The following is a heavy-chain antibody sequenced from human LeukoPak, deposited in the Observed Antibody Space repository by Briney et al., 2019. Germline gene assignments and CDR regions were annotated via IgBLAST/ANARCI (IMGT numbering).Heavy chain of an antibody. Sequence: GGSLRLSCAASGFTFSSYAMSWVRQAPGKGLEWVAFIRYDGSNKYYADSVKGRFTISRDNSKNTLYLQMNSLRAEDTAVYYCAKDTVKVTTIRRVPHYMDVWGKGTTVTVSS. CDR3: AKDTVKVTTIRRVPHYMDV. CDR1: GFTFSSYA. CDR2: IRYDGSNK. D-gene: IGHD5-12*01. V-gene: IGHV3-30*02. J-gene: IGHJ6*03.